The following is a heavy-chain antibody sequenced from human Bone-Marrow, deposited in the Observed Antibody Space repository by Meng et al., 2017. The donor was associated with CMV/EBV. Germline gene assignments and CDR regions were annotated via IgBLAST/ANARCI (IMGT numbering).Heavy chain of an antibody. CDR1: GYTFTSYD. Sequence: ASVKVSCKASGYTFTSYDINWVRQATGQGLEWMGWMNPNSGNTGYAQKFQGRVTMTRDTSTSTVYMELSSLRSEDTAVYYCARGRYGGAYYYYGMDVWGQGTTVTVSS. D-gene: IGHD4-23*01. J-gene: IGHJ6*02. CDR2: MNPNSGNT. V-gene: IGHV1-8*02. CDR3: ARGRYGGAYYYYGMDV.